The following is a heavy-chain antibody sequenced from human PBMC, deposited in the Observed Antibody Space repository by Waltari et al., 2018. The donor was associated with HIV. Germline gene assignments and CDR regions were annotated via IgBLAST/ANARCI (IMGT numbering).Heavy chain of an antibody. D-gene: IGHD3-22*01. V-gene: IGHV3-66*01. CDR3: ARVHDSSGYRGAGFAFDV. Sequence: DVDLVESGGGLVQPGGSLRLSCAAFGFPVSTNSMSWVRQAPGKGLEWVSIIYSGGDTSYAASVKGRFTISRDNSKNTVYFQMTSLRVEDTAVYYCARVHDSSGYRGAGFAFDVWGQGTLVTVSS. J-gene: IGHJ3*01. CDR2: IYSGGDT. CDR1: GFPVSTNS.